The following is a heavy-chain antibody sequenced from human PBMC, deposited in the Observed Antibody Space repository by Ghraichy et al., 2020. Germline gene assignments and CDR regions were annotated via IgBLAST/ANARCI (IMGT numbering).Heavy chain of an antibody. CDR2: INTSGTT. D-gene: IGHD2-2*01. Sequence: LSLTCNVSGSSISGYYWSWIRQPAGKGLEWIGRINTSGTTNRNPSLKSRVTMSADTSKKQVSLKLTSVTAADTAVYYCARDSSSSSGMDVWGQGTTVTVSS. V-gene: IGHV4-4*07. CDR1: GSSISGYY. J-gene: IGHJ6*02. CDR3: ARDSSSSSGMDV.